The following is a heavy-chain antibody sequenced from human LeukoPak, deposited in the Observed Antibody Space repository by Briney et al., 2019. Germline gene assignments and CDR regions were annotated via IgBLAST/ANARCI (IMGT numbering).Heavy chain of an antibody. Sequence: AGGSMRLSCAASGLAFSAYKMHWVRQAPGKGLEWVSSISSSSSYIYYADSVKGRFTISRDNAKNSLYLQMNSLRAEDTAVYYCARDGFIVATITDYYYGMDVWGQGTTVTVSS. CDR2: ISSSSSYI. CDR1: GLAFSAYK. D-gene: IGHD5-12*01. CDR3: ARDGFIVATITDYYYGMDV. J-gene: IGHJ6*02. V-gene: IGHV3-21*01.